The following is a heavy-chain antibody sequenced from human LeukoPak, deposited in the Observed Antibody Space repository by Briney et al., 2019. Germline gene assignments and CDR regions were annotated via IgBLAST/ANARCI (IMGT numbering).Heavy chain of an antibody. CDR2: IYYSGST. D-gene: IGHD3-22*01. CDR1: GGSFSGYF. Sequence: PSETLSLTCGVYGGSFSGYFWSWIRQPPGKGLEWIGYIYYSGSTNYNPSLKSRVTISVDTSKNQFSLKLSSVTAADTAVYYCARVHDSSGYYYYYYYYGMDVWGQGTTVTVSS. J-gene: IGHJ6*02. CDR3: ARVHDSSGYYYYYYYYGMDV. V-gene: IGHV4-59*01.